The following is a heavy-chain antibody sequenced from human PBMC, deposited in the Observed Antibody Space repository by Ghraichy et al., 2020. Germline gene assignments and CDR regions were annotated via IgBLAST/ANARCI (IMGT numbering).Heavy chain of an antibody. CDR3: ARGNYDILTGPWEPDSNFDY. Sequence: GGSLRLSCAASGFTFSSYEMNWVRQAPGKGLEWVSYISSSGSTIYYADSVKGRFTISRDNAKNSLYLQMNSLRAEDTAVYYCARGNYDILTGPWEPDSNFDYWGQGTLVTVSS. D-gene: IGHD3-9*01. V-gene: IGHV3-48*03. CDR1: GFTFSSYE. CDR2: ISSSGSTI. J-gene: IGHJ4*02.